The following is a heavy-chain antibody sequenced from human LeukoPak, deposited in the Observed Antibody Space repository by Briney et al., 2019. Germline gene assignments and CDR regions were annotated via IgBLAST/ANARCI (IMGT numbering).Heavy chain of an antibody. CDR2: IIPIFGTT. CDR3: AKDYYDSSGYYGSCAFDI. J-gene: IGHJ3*02. D-gene: IGHD3-22*01. V-gene: IGHV1-69*13. CDR1: GGTFSSYA. Sequence: SVKVSCKASGGTFSSYAISWVRQAPGQGLEWMGGIIPIFGTTNYAQKFQGRVTITADESTSTAYMELSSLRSEDTAVYYCAKDYYDSSGYYGSCAFDIWGQGTMVTVSS.